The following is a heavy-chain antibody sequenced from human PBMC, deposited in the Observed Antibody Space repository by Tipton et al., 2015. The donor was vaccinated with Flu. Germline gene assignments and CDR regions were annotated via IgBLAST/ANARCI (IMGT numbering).Heavy chain of an antibody. CDR3: ARGRYDSCGNYYFDS. CDR2: IYSGGST. V-gene: IGHV3-53*01. J-gene: IGHJ4*02. Sequence: SLRLSCAASGFTVSFYYMSWVRQAPGKGLEWVSVIYSGGSTFYADSVKGRFTISRDNSENTLYLQMNSLRAEDTAVYYCARGRYDSCGNYYFDSLGQGTLVTVSS. CDR1: GFTVSFYY. D-gene: IGHD3-22*01.